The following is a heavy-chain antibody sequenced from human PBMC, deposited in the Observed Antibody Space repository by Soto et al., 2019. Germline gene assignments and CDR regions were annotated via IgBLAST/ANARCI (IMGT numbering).Heavy chain of an antibody. J-gene: IGHJ6*02. CDR3: ARDGTVPYGMDV. D-gene: IGHD1-26*01. CDR1: GGSISNGGHY. V-gene: IGHV4-31*03. Sequence: QVQLQESGPGLVKPSETLSLTCTVSGGSISNGGHYWSWIRQPPGKGLEWIGYIYYRGETYYVPSVKSRVTISIDTSKNQFTLKLRSMTAADPAVYYCARDGTVPYGMDVWGQGTTVTVSS. CDR2: IYYRGET.